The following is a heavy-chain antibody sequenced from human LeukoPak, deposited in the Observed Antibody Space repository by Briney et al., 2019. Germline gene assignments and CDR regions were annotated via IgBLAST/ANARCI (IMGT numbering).Heavy chain of an antibody. V-gene: IGHV4-38-2*02. D-gene: IGHD1-26*01. J-gene: IGHJ6*03. Sequence: SETLSLTCTVSGYSISSGYYWGWIRQPPGKGLEWIGSIYHSGSTYYNPSLKSRVTISVDTSKNQFSLKLSSVTAADTAVYYCARAGGSYPLHYYYYYMDVWGKGTTVTISS. CDR3: ARAGGSYPLHYYYYYMDV. CDR1: GYSISSGYY. CDR2: IYHSGST.